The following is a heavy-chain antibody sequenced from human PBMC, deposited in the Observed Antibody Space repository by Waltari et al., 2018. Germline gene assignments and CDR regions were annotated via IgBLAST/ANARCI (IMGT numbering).Heavy chain of an antibody. CDR3: AFCGGDCYSFYYGLDV. V-gene: IGHV3-30*03. J-gene: IGHJ6*02. CDR1: GFNFSNYA. D-gene: IGHD2-21*02. CDR2: ISYDGSNK. Sequence: QVQLVQSGGGVVQPGGSLRLPCAGSGFNFSNYAIPWVRQAPGKGLEWVAVISYDGSNKYYADSVKGRFIISRDRSKNTLDLQMESLRVEDTAVYYCAFCGGDCYSFYYGLDVWGQGTTVTVSS.